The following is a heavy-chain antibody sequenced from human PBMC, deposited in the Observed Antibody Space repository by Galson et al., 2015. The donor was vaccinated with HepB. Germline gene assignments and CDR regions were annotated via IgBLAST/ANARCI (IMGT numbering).Heavy chain of an antibody. Sequence: SLRLSCAASGFTFSGYWMQWVRQAPGKGLVWVSRINSDGSIRNYADFVKGRFTISRDNAKNTLYVQMNNLRVEDTAVYYCVRYCSSTSSCSPSDYWGQGTLVTVSP. CDR2: INSDGSIR. D-gene: IGHD2-2*01. CDR3: VRYCSSTSSCSPSDY. J-gene: IGHJ4*02. CDR1: GFTFSGYW. V-gene: IGHV3-74*01.